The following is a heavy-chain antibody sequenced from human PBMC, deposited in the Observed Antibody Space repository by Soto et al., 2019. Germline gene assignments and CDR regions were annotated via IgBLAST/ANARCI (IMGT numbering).Heavy chain of an antibody. J-gene: IGHJ3*02. CDR2: ISAYNGNT. Sequence: QVQLVQSGAEVKKPGASVKVSCKASGYTFTSYGISWVRQAPGQGLEWMGWISAYNGNTNYAQKLQGRVTMTTDTSTSTAYMGLRSLRSDDTAVYYCARERGYYDFWSGPDAFDIWGQGTMVTVSS. CDR3: ARERGYYDFWSGPDAFDI. V-gene: IGHV1-18*01. D-gene: IGHD3-3*01. CDR1: GYTFTSYG.